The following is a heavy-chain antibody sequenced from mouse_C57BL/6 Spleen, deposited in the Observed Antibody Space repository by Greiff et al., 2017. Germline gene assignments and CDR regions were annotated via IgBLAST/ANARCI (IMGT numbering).Heavy chain of an antibody. V-gene: IGHV1-64*01. CDR2: IHPNSGST. CDR3: ARATTVVSTRDYAMDY. CDR1: GYTFTSYW. Sequence: QVQLQQPGAELVKPGASVKLSCKASGYTFTSYWMHWVKQRPGQGLEWIGMIHPNSGSTNYNEKFKSKATLTVDKSSSTAYMQLSSLTYEDSAVYYCARATTVVSTRDYAMDYWGQGTSVTVSS. D-gene: IGHD1-1*01. J-gene: IGHJ4*01.